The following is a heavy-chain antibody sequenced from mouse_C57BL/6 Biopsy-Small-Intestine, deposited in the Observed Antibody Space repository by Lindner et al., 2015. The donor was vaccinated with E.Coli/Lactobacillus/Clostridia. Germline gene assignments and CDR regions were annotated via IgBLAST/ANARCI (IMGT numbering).Heavy chain of an antibody. CDR1: ASTLKHSL. Sequence: VQLQESWGRACEAEGPQSSCPAQLLASTLKHSLMHWVKQRPEQGLEWIGWIDPEDGETKYASKFQGKATITADTSSNTAYLQLSSLTSEDTAIYYCARGGYGDYSAMDYWSQGTSVTVSS. CDR3: ARGGYGDYSAMDY. D-gene: IGHD2-13*01. CDR2: IDPEDGET. J-gene: IGHJ4*01. V-gene: IGHV14-3*01.